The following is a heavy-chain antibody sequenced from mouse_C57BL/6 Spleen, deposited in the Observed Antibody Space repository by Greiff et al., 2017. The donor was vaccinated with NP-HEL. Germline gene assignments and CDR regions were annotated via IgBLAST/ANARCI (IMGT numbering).Heavy chain of an antibody. D-gene: IGHD3-3*01. J-gene: IGHJ4*01. CDR1: GFTFTDYY. CDR3: ARYRTEDAMDY. V-gene: IGHV7-3*01. CDR2: IRNKANGYTT. Sequence: DVQLVESGGGLVQPGGSLSLSCAASGFTFTDYYMSWVRQPPGKALEWLGFIRNKANGYTTEYSASVKGRFPISRDNSQSILYLQMNALRAEDSATYYCARYRTEDAMDYWGQGTSVTVSS.